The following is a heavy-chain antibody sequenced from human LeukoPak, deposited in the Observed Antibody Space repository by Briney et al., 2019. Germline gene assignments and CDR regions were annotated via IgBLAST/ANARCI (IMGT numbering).Heavy chain of an antibody. CDR1: RFTLSNYA. V-gene: IGHV3-64*04. J-gene: IGHJ3*02. CDR2: IDSDGGST. CDR3: ARDILSQGPDAFDI. Sequence: GGSLRLSCSASRFTLSNYAMHWVRQAPGKGLDFVSAIDSDGGSTYYADSVKGRFTISRDNSKNTLYLQMNSLRAEDTAVYYCARDILSQGPDAFDIWGQGTMVTVSS. D-gene: IGHD2/OR15-2a*01.